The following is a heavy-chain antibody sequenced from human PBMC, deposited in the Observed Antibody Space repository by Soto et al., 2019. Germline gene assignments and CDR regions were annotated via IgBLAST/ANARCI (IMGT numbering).Heavy chain of an antibody. V-gene: IGHV4-34*01. CDR2: INHSGST. Sequence: SETLSLTCAVYGGSFSGYYWSWIRQPPGKGLEWIGEINHSGSTNYNPSLKSRVTISVDTSKNQFSLKLSSVTAADTAVYYCARVTRYYDSSGYRWFDPWGQGTMVTVSS. CDR1: GGSFSGYY. J-gene: IGHJ5*02. D-gene: IGHD3-22*01. CDR3: ARVTRYYDSSGYRWFDP.